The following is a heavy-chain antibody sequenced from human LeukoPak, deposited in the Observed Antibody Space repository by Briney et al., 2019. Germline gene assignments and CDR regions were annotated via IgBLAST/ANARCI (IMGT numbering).Heavy chain of an antibody. D-gene: IGHD3-9*01. J-gene: IGHJ3*02. Sequence: PGGSLRLSCAGSGFTFSAYGINWVRQAPGKGLEWVSSISSSSSYIYYADSVRGRFTISRDNAKNSLYLQMNSLRAEDTAVYYCAQSSEYSDILRGNAFDIWGQGTMVTVSS. CDR1: GFTFSAYG. CDR3: AQSSEYSDILRGNAFDI. V-gene: IGHV3-21*01. CDR2: ISSSSSYI.